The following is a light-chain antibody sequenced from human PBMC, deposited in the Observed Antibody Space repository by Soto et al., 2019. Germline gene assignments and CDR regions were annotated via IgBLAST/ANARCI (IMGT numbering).Light chain of an antibody. V-gene: IGKV3-15*01. J-gene: IGKJ1*01. CDR3: QQYNNWPLGT. CDR2: GAS. CDR1: QSVSSSY. Sequence: EIVLTQSPGTLSLSPGERATLFCRASQSVSSSYLAWYQQRPGQAPRLLIYGASNRAPGVAARFSGSGSGTDFILTISSLQSEDFAFYYCQQYNNWPLGTFGQGTKVDIK.